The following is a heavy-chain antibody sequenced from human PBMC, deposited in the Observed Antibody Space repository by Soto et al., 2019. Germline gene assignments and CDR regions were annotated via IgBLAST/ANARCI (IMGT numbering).Heavy chain of an antibody. Sequence: QVQLVESGGGVVQPGRSLRLSCAASGFTFSSYGMHWVRQAPGKGLEWVAVISYDGSNKYYADSVKGRFTISRDNSKNTLYLQMNSLRAEDKAVYYCAKVEGGVEYYGMDVWGQGTTVTVSS. CDR3: AKVEGGVEYYGMDV. V-gene: IGHV3-30*18. CDR2: ISYDGSNK. CDR1: GFTFSSYG. D-gene: IGHD2-21*01. J-gene: IGHJ6*02.